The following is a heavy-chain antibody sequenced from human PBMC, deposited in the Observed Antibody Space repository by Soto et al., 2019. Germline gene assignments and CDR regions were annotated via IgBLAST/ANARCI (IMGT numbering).Heavy chain of an antibody. Sequence: LRLSCAASGFTFSSYTMNWVRQAPGRGLEWVSSIGTSSSYIYYADSVKGRFTISRDNAKNSLFLQMNSLRADDTAVYYCARDSVRDYLYYYYGMDVWGQGTTVTVS. V-gene: IGHV3-21*01. CDR3: ARDSVRDYLYYYYGMDV. J-gene: IGHJ6*02. CDR1: GFTFSSYT. CDR2: IGTSSSYI. D-gene: IGHD4-17*01.